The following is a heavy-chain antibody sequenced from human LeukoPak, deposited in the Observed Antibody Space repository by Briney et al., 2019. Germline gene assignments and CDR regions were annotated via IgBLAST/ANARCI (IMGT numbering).Heavy chain of an antibody. D-gene: IGHD3-22*01. CDR3: ARDLRIFYDSSGGSIWSTASGFDY. J-gene: IGHJ4*02. Sequence: SETLSLTRTVSGGSSSSGGYYWSWIRQHPGKGLEWIGYIYYSGSTYYIPSLKSRVTISVDTSKDQFSLKLSSVTAPDTAVYYCARDLRIFYDSSGGSIWSTASGFDYWGQGTLVTVSS. V-gene: IGHV4-31*03. CDR2: IYYSGST. CDR1: GGSSSSGGYY.